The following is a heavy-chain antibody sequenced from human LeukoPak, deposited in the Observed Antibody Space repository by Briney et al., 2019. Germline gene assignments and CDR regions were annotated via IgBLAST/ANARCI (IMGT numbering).Heavy chain of an antibody. CDR1: GGSFSGYY. V-gene: IGHV4-34*01. Sequence: NPSETLSLTCAVYGGSFSGYYWSWMRQPPGKGLEWIGEINHSGSTNYNPSLKSRVTISVDTSKNQFSLKLSSVTAADTAVYYCARVFWKYGSGSRQTTRPHFDYWGQGTLVTVSS. D-gene: IGHD3-10*01. J-gene: IGHJ4*02. CDR2: INHSGST. CDR3: ARVFWKYGSGSRQTTRPHFDY.